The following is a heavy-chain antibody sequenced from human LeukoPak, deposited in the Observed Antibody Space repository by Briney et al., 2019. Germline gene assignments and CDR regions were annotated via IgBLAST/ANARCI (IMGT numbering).Heavy chain of an antibody. V-gene: IGHV4-34*01. D-gene: IGHD2-21*02. Sequence: SETLSLTCAVYGGSFSGYYWSWIRQPPGKGLEWIGEINHSGSTNYNPSLKSRVTISVDTSKNQFSLKLSSVTAADTALYYCARGWGPAYCGGDCHRHFDYWGQGTLVTVSS. CDR1: GGSFSGYY. CDR3: ARGWGPAYCGGDCHRHFDY. CDR2: INHSGST. J-gene: IGHJ4*02.